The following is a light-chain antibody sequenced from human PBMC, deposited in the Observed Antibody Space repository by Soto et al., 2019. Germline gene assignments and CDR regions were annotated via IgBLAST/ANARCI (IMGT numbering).Light chain of an antibody. V-gene: IGKV1-39*01. J-gene: IGKJ4*01. Sequence: DIQMTHSPSSLSASVGDRVTITCRASQSIANYLNWYQQKPGEAPKLLIYDASSLQTGVPSRFSGSGSGTDFTLTISSLQPEDSATYYCQQRSSTPLTFGGGTKVDIK. CDR1: QSIANY. CDR2: DAS. CDR3: QQRSSTPLT.